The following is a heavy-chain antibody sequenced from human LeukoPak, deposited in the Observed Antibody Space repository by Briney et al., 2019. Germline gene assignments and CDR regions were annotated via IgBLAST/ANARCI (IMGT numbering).Heavy chain of an antibody. Sequence: GGSLRLSCAASGFTFSSYAMHWVRRAPGKGLEWVAVISYDGSNKYYADSVKGRFTISRDNSKNTLYLQMNSLRAEDTAVYYCARHYDFWSGCLDYWGQGTLVTVSS. CDR1: GFTFSSYA. CDR3: ARHYDFWSGCLDY. CDR2: ISYDGSNK. V-gene: IGHV3-30-3*01. D-gene: IGHD3-3*01. J-gene: IGHJ4*02.